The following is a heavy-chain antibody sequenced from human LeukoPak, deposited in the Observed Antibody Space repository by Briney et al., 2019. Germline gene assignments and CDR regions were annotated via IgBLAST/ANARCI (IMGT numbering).Heavy chain of an antibody. CDR3: ARVVPAYGDLFGY. V-gene: IGHV3-7*01. J-gene: IGHJ4*02. D-gene: IGHD4-17*01. CDR2: IRQDGNEI. Sequence: GGSLRLSCAASGFTFSSYWMSWVRQAPGKGLEWVANIRQDGNEIYYVDSVKGRFTISRDNAKNSLYLQMNSLRAEDTAVYYCARVVPAYGDLFGYWGQGTLVTVSS. CDR1: GFTFSSYW.